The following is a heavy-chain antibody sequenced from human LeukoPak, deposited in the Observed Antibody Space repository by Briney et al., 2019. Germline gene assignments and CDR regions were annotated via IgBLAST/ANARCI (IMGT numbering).Heavy chain of an antibody. CDR1: GFTFSSYG. D-gene: IGHD3-9*01. V-gene: IGHV3-21*01. CDR3: ASNQLRYFDWPNY. CDR2: ISSSSSYI. J-gene: IGHJ4*02. Sequence: GGSLRPSCAASGFTFSSYGMNWVRQAPGKGLEWVSSISSSSSYIYYADSVRGRFTISRDNAKNSLYLQMNSLRAEDTAVYYCASNQLRYFDWPNYWGQGTLVTVSS.